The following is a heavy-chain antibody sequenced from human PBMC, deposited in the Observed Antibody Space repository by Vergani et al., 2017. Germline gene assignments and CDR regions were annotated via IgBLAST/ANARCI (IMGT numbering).Heavy chain of an antibody. CDR1: GFTFDDYA. V-gene: IGHV3-9*01. CDR2: ISWNSGSI. Sequence: EVQLVESGGGLVQPGRSLRLSCAASGFTFDDYAMHWVRQAPGKGLEWVSGISWNSGSIGYADSVKGRFTISRDNAKNTLYLQMNSLRAEDTAVYYCAKGAQLEGYWGQGTLVTVSS. D-gene: IGHD6-6*01. J-gene: IGHJ4*02. CDR3: AKGAQLEGY.